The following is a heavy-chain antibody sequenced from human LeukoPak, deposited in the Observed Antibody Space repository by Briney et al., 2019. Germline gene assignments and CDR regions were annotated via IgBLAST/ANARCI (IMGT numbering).Heavy chain of an antibody. V-gene: IGHV6-1*01. J-gene: IGHJ4*02. CDR2: TYYRSKWYT. CDR3: SRSPDTAMVN. CDR1: GGSVSSNSAA. Sequence: SQTLSLTCAISGGSVSSNSAAWHWIRQSPSRGLEWLGRTYYRSKWYTNYAVSVRSRITINPDTSKNRISLQLNSVTPDDTAVYYCSRSPDTAMVNWGQGTLVTVSS. D-gene: IGHD5-18*01.